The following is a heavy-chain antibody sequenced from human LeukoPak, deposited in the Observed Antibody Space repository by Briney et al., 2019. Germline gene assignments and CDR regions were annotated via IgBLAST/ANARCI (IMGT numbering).Heavy chain of an antibody. CDR1: RFTFSSYA. J-gene: IGHJ4*02. Sequence: GGSLRLSCAASRFTFSSYAMSWVRQAPVKGLGWVSAISGSGGSTYYADSVKGRFTISRDNSKSTLYLQITSLRAEDTAVYYCAILPAAGYFDWLSPPDYWGQGTLVTVSS. D-gene: IGHD3-9*01. CDR3: AILPAAGYFDWLSPPDY. V-gene: IGHV3-23*01. CDR2: ISGSGGST.